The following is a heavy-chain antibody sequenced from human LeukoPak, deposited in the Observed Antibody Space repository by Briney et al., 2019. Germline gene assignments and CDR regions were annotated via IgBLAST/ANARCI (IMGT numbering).Heavy chain of an antibody. Sequence: SETLSLTCTVSGGSISSSSYYWGWIRQPPGKGLEWIGSIYYSGSTYYNPSLKSRVTISVDTSKNQFSLKLSSVTAADTAVYYCARLTYDSSGYYPYYFDYRGQGTLVTVSS. V-gene: IGHV4-39*01. CDR1: GGSISSSSYY. CDR2: IYYSGST. J-gene: IGHJ4*02. CDR3: ARLTYDSSGYYPYYFDY. D-gene: IGHD3-22*01.